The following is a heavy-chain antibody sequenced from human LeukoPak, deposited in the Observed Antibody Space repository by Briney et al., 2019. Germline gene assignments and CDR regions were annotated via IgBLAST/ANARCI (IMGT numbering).Heavy chain of an antibody. CDR1: GFTFSDYS. CDR3: ARDHRYAFDN. J-gene: IGHJ4*02. D-gene: IGHD5-12*01. Sequence: GGSLRLSCAASGFTFSDYSMNWVRQAPGKGLEWISYVGISSGNTKYADSVKGRFTISGDGAKNSVFLLMNNLRVDDTAVYYCARDHRYAFDNWGQGTLVTVSS. V-gene: IGHV3-48*04. CDR2: VGISSGNT.